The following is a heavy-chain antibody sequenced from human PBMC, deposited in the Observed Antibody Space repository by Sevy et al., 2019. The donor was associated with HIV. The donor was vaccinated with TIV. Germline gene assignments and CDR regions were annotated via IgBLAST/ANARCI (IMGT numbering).Heavy chain of an antibody. CDR3: AKDRVSGTYYTGDFDY. Sequence: RGSLRLSCAASGFTFSTYAMTWVRQAPGKGLEWVSVISLSGGDTYYTDSVKGRFTISRDNSKNTLYLQMNSLRAEDTAVYYCAKDRVSGTYYTGDFDYWGQGTLVTVSS. CDR2: ISLSGGDT. V-gene: IGHV3-23*01. CDR1: GFTFSTYA. J-gene: IGHJ4*02. D-gene: IGHD3-10*01.